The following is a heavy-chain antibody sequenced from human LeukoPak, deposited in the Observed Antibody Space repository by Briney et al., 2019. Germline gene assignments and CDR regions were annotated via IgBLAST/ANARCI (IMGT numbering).Heavy chain of an antibody. CDR1: GGTFSNYA. CDR3: TRAAPYTGAGGY. J-gene: IGHJ4*02. D-gene: IGHD2-2*02. Sequence: SVKVSCKTSGGTFSNYAIYWVRQAPGQGLEWMGRIIPIQVIPTYAQAFQGRVTITTDESTNTAYMELTNLTSADTAVYYCTRAAPYTGAGGYWGQGTLVTVSS. V-gene: IGHV1-69*04. CDR2: IIPIQVIP.